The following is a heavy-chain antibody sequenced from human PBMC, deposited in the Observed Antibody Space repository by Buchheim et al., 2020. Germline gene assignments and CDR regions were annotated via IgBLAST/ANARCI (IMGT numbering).Heavy chain of an antibody. CDR1: GGSISSSSYY. CDR3: ARDVHARPVGAAPAYYYGMDV. J-gene: IGHJ6*02. V-gene: IGHV4-39*07. CDR2: IYYSGST. Sequence: QLQLQESGPGLVKPSETLSLTCTVSGGSISSSSYYWGWIRQPPGKGLEWIGYIYYSGSTYYNPSLKSRVTISVDTSKNQFSLKLSSVTAADTAVYYCARDVHARPVGAAPAYYYGMDVWGQGTT. D-gene: IGHD2-15*01.